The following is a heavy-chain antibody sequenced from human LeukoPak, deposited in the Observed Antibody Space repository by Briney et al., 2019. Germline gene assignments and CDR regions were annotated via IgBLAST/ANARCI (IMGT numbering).Heavy chain of an antibody. J-gene: IGHJ4*02. CDR2: ISWNSGGI. CDR3: AKYGQPTVTTADY. Sequence: GGSLRLSCAASGFTFDDYAMHWVRQAPGKGLEWVSGISWNSGGIGYADSVKGRFTISRDNAKNSLYLQMDSLRAEDTALYYCAKYGQPTVTTADYWGQGTLVTVSS. V-gene: IGHV3-9*01. D-gene: IGHD4-11*01. CDR1: GFTFDDYA.